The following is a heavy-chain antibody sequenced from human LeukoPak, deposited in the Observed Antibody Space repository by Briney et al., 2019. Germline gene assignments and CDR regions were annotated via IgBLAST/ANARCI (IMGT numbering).Heavy chain of an antibody. D-gene: IGHD1-26*01. V-gene: IGHV3-7*05. CDR2: IKQDGSEK. CDR1: GFTFTNYW. CDR3: ARKGSYFEY. J-gene: IGHJ4*02. Sequence: GGSLRLSCAASGFTFTNYWMSWVRQAPGKGLEWVAKIKQDGSEKYHVDSVKGRFIISRDNAKNSLYLQMNSLRAEDTAVYYCARKGSYFEYWGQGTLVTVSS.